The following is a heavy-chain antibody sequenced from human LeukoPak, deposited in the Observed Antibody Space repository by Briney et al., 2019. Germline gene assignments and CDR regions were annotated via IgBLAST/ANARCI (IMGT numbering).Heavy chain of an antibody. CDR1: GGSINNYN. V-gene: IGHV4-59*08. J-gene: IGHJ4*02. Sequence: SETLSLTCTVSGGSINNYNWSWIRQPPGKGLEWIGYIYHSVSTNYNPSLKSRVTISVDTSKNQFSLKLSSVTAADTAVYYCGRLRGPSFPVDYWGQGTLVTVSS. CDR3: GRLRGPSFPVDY. CDR2: IYHSVST. D-gene: IGHD3-10*01.